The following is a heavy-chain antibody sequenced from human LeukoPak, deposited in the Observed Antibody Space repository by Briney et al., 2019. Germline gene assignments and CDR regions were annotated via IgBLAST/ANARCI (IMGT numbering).Heavy chain of an antibody. CDR2: IYYSGST. CDR3: ARDKEYSSSHWFDP. Sequence: SETLSLTCTVSGGSISSYYWSWIRQPPGKGLEWIGYIYYSGSTNYNPSLKSRVTISVDTSKNQFPLKLSSVTAADTAVYYCARDKEYSSSHWFDPWGQGTLVTVSS. CDR1: GGSISSYY. D-gene: IGHD6-6*01. J-gene: IGHJ5*02. V-gene: IGHV4-59*01.